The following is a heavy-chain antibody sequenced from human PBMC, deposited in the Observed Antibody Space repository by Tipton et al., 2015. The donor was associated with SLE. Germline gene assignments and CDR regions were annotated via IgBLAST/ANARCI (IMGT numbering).Heavy chain of an antibody. CDR2: IWYDGSNK. CDR1: GFTFSNYG. V-gene: IGHV3-33*06. D-gene: IGHD6-13*01. Sequence: SLRLSCAASGFTFSNYGMHWVRQAPGKGLEWVAIIWYDGSNKYCADSLKGRFTISRDNSKNTLYLQMSSPRAEDTAVYYCAKDGQQLGTEGWIDYWGQGPLVTVSS. CDR3: AKDGQQLGTEGWIDY. J-gene: IGHJ4*02.